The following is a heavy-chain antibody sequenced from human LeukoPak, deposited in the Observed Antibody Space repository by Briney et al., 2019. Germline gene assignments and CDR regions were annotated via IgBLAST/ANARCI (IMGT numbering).Heavy chain of an antibody. Sequence: GGSLRLSCAASGFTFSSYGMHWVRQAPGKGLEWVAVLSYDGSNKYYADSVKGRFTISRDNSKNTLYLQMNSLRAEDTAVYYCAKDSLDSGSYSGFDYWGQGTLVTVSS. CDR3: AKDSLDSGSYSGFDY. CDR1: GFTFSSYG. V-gene: IGHV3-30*18. J-gene: IGHJ4*02. CDR2: LSYDGSNK. D-gene: IGHD1-26*01.